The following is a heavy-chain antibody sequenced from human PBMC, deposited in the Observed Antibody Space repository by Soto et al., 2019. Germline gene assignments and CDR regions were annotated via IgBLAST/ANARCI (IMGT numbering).Heavy chain of an antibody. CDR3: AQIVVAGLGYYFDY. CDR2: IYWDDDK. CDR1: GFSLSSTRMA. Sequence: QITLKESGPTLVKPTQTLTLTCTFSGFSLSSTRMAVGWIRQPPGKALEWLALIYWDDDKLYSPILKSRLTSNKDTAKNQVVLTMSNMDPVDTARYYCAQIVVAGLGYYFDYWGQGTLVTVSS. D-gene: IGHD6-19*01. J-gene: IGHJ4*02. V-gene: IGHV2-5*02.